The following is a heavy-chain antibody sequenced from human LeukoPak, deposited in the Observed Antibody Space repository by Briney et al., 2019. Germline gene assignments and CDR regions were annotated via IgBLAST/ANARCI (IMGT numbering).Heavy chain of an antibody. CDR2: ISYDGKKE. V-gene: IGHV3-30*04. J-gene: IGHJ4*02. CDR1: GFTFSNYA. Sequence: PGGSLRLSCTASGFTFSNYAIHWVRQSPGKGLEWVAVISYDGKKESYSDSVKGRFTISRDNLKNTLYLQMDSLRAEDTAVYYCSRLRGYSYGYADYWGQGTLVTVSS. D-gene: IGHD5-18*01. CDR3: SRLRGYSYGYADY.